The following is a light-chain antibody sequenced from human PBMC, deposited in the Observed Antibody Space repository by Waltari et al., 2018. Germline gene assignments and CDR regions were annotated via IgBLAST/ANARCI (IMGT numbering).Light chain of an antibody. CDR2: ATS. Sequence: DIQMTQSPSSLSASVGDRVTITCRASQSISNNLKWYQQKPGKAPKLLIYATSVLQSGVPSRFSGRGSGTDFTLTISSLQPEDFATYSCQQTYSTWTFGQGTAVEIK. V-gene: IGKV1-39*01. J-gene: IGKJ1*01. CDR1: QSISNN. CDR3: QQTYSTWT.